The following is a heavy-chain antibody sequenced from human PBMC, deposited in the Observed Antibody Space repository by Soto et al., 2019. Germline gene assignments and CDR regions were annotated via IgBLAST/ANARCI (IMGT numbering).Heavy chain of an antibody. D-gene: IGHD3-22*01. Sequence: QVQLVESGGGVVQPGRSLRLSCAASGFTFSSYGMHWVRQAPGKGLEWVAVISYDGSNKYYADSVKGRFTISRDNXKNTLYLQMNSLRAEDTAVYYCAKAPYYYDSSLDYWGQGTLVTVSS. CDR3: AKAPYYYDSSLDY. V-gene: IGHV3-30*18. CDR2: ISYDGSNK. CDR1: GFTFSSYG. J-gene: IGHJ4*02.